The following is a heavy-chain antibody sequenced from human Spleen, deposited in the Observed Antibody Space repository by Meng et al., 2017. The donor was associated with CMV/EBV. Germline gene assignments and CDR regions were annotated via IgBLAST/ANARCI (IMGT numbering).Heavy chain of an antibody. CDR2: IRYDGSNK. CDR3: AKDHITRGRGEIDY. J-gene: IGHJ4*02. D-gene: IGHD3-16*01. Sequence: SGFTFSRYGMHWVRQAPGKGLEWVAFIRYDGSNKYYADSVKGRFTISRDNSKNTLYLQMNSLRAEDTAVYYCAKDHITRGRGEIDYWGQGTLVTVSS. CDR1: GFTFSRYG. V-gene: IGHV3-30*02.